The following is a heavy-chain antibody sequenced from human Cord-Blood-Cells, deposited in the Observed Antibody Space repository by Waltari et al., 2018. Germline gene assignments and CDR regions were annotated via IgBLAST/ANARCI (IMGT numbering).Heavy chain of an antibody. CDR3: ARHAVPVVAAFDY. CDR2: IIPILGIA. V-gene: IGHV1-69*09. J-gene: IGHJ4*02. CDR1: GGTFSSYA. Sequence: QVQLVQSGAEVKKPGSSVKVSCKASGGTFSSYAISWVRQAPGQGLEWMGRIIPILGIANYAQKFQGRVTITADKSTSTAYMELSSLRSEDTAVYYCARHAVPVVAAFDYWGQGTLVTVSS. D-gene: IGHD2-15*01.